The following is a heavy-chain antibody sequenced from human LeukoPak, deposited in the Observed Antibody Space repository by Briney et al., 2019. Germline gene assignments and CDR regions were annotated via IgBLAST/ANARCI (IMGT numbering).Heavy chain of an antibody. Sequence: GGSLRLSCAASGFTFSSYAMHWVRQAPGKGLEWVAVISYDGSNKYYADSVKGRFTISRDNSKNTLYLQMNSLRAEDTAVYYCARGILGTIFGVGSFCDYWGQGTLVTVSS. CDR2: ISYDGSNK. J-gene: IGHJ4*02. V-gene: IGHV3-30*04. CDR3: ARGILGTIFGVGSFCDY. D-gene: IGHD3-3*01. CDR1: GFTFSSYA.